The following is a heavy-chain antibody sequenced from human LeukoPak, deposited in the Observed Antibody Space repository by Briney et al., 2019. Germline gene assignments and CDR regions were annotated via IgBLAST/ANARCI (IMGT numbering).Heavy chain of an antibody. Sequence: PGGSLRLSCTTSGFTLSNYWMTWVRPAPGKGLEWVAKIQKDGSEAYYADSMEGRFTISRDNAENSLYLQMHSLRAEDTAVYSCARAGVTNQLGQTYWYFDLWGRGTLVTVSS. J-gene: IGHJ2*01. CDR2: IQKDGSEA. CDR1: GFTLSNYW. V-gene: IGHV3-7*01. CDR3: ARAGVTNQLGQTYWYFDL. D-gene: IGHD7-27*01.